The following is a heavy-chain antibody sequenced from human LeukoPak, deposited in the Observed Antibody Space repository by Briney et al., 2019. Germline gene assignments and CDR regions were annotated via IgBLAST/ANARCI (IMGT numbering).Heavy chain of an antibody. D-gene: IGHD6-13*01. CDR3: ARDPGEQQLAGDAFDI. V-gene: IGHV3-30-3*01. Sequence: GGSLRLSCAASGFTFSSYAMHWVRPAPGKGLEGVAVISYDGSNKYYADSVKGRFTISRDNSKNTLYLQMNSLRAEDTAVYYCARDPGEQQLAGDAFDIWGQGTMVTVSS. CDR1: GFTFSSYA. J-gene: IGHJ3*02. CDR2: ISYDGSNK.